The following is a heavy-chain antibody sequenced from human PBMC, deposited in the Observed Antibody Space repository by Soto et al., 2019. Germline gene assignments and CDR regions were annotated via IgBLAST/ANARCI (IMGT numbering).Heavy chain of an antibody. Sequence: QVQLVQSGAEVKKPGSSVKVSCKASGGTFSSYTISWVRQAPGQGLEWMGRIIPVLGLPNYAQKFQGRVTITAEKSTSTAYMELSSLRSEDTAVYYCARDRCSSTTCARGYWDFDVWGRGTLVTVTS. V-gene: IGHV1-69*08. J-gene: IGHJ2*01. CDR2: IIPVLGLP. CDR1: GGTFSSYT. D-gene: IGHD2-2*01. CDR3: ARDRCSSTTCARGYWDFDV.